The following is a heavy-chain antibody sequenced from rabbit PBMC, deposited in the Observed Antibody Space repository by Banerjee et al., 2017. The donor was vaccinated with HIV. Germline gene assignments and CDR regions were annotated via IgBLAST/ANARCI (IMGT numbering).Heavy chain of an antibody. CDR2: INTGSSGST. J-gene: IGHJ4*01. CDR1: GFSFSSNYW. V-gene: IGHV1S45*01. CDR3: ARDHPYAVYGGHGYADL. Sequence: QEQLEESGGDLVKPEGSLTLTCTASGFSFSSNYWICWVRQAPGKGLEWIGCINTGSSGSTYYASWVNGRFTISKTSTTVTLQMTSLTAADTATYFCARDHPYAVYGGHGYADLWGPGTLVTVS. D-gene: IGHD6-1*01.